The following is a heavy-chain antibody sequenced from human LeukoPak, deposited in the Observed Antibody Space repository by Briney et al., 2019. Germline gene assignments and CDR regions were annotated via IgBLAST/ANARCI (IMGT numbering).Heavy chain of an antibody. J-gene: IGHJ4*02. CDR3: AKSPLGYCSGGSCHFDY. V-gene: IGHV3-30*18. CDR2: ISYDGSNK. D-gene: IGHD2-15*01. CDR1: GFTFSSYG. Sequence: PGGSLRLSCAASGFTFSSYGMHWVRQAPGKGPEWVAVISYDGSNKYYADSVKGRFTISRDNSKNTLYLQMNSLRAEDTAVYYCAKSPLGYCSGGSCHFDYWGQGTLVTVSS.